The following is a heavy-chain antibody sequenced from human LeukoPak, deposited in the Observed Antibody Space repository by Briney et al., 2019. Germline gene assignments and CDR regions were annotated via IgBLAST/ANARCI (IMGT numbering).Heavy chain of an antibody. CDR3: ARGGYNWDTDAGWFDP. CDR1: GFTFSSYE. Sequence: PGGSLRLSCAASGFTFSSYEMNWVRQVAGKGLEWVSGISGSGESKFYADSVKGRFTVSRDNSKNTLYLQMNSLRVEDTAVYYCARGGYNWDTDAGWFDPWGLGTLVTVSS. D-gene: IGHD1/OR15-1a*01. V-gene: IGHV3-23*01. J-gene: IGHJ5*02. CDR2: ISGSGESK.